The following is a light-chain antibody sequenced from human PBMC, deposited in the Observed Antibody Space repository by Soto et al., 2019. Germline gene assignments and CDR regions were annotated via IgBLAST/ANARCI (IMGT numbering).Light chain of an antibody. Sequence: QPVLTQPPSASGSPGQSVTISCTGSSSDVGGYNYVSWYQQHPGKAPKLIIYEVSKRPSGVPDRFSGSKSGTKASLSVSGLQAEDEADYYCQSYDSSLNGYVFGTGTKVTVL. CDR1: SSDVGGYNY. J-gene: IGLJ1*01. CDR3: QSYDSSLNGYV. CDR2: EVS. V-gene: IGLV2-8*01.